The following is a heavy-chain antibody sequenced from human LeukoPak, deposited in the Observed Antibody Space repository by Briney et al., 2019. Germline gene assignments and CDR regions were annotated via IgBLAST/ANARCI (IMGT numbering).Heavy chain of an antibody. CDR2: ISETGDVT. J-gene: IGHJ4*02. CDR3: ARDSSHYLGSSDY. CDR1: GFTFSKDW. Sequence: GGSLRLSCAASGFTFSKDWMSWVRQAPGKGLEWVSVISETGDVTHYADSMKGRFTISRDNIKNTLNLQMNSLRAEDTAIYYCARDSSHYLGSSDYWGQGTLVTVSS. D-gene: IGHD6-6*01. V-gene: IGHV3-23*01.